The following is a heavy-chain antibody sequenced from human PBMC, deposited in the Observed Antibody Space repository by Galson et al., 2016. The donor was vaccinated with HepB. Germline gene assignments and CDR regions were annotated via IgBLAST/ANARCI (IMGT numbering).Heavy chain of an antibody. CDR3: AKASGSHAGYYFDR. Sequence: SLRLSCATSGFTFDDYIMHWVRQTPEKGLEWVSLINWDGRTTYYADSVQGRFTISRDNNRNSLSLHMNSLKSEDTALYYCAKASGSHAGYYFDRWGQGTQVAVSA. CDR1: GFTFDDYI. V-gene: IGHV3-43*01. CDR2: INWDGRTT. D-gene: IGHD3-3*01. J-gene: IGHJ4*02.